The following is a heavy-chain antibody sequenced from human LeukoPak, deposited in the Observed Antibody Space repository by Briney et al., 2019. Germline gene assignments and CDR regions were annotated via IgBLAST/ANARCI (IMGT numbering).Heavy chain of an antibody. CDR1: GFTFSSYE. D-gene: IGHD3-16*01. Sequence: GGSLRLSCAASGFTFSSYEMNWVRQAPGKGLEWVSYISSSGSIIYYADSVKGRFTISRDNAKNSLYLQMNSLRAEDTAVYYCARDWGWRGYFDYWGQGTLVTVSS. V-gene: IGHV3-48*03. J-gene: IGHJ4*02. CDR2: ISSSGSII. CDR3: ARDWGWRGYFDY.